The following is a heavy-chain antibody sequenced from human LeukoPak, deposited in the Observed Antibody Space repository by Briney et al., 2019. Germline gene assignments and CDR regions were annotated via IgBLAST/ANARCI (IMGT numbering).Heavy chain of an antibody. D-gene: IGHD2-15*01. CDR3: ARGRYCSADICTGGDSFDI. J-gene: IGHJ3*02. CDR2: KYARGSS. V-gene: IGHV4-4*07. Sequence: PSETLSLTCTVSGGSISNYYWSWIRQPAGKGLEWIGRKYARGSSNYNPPVQSRVAMSVDTSKNQFSLKLRSVTAADTAVYYCARGRYCSADICTGGDSFDIWGQGTMVSVSP. CDR1: GGSISNYY.